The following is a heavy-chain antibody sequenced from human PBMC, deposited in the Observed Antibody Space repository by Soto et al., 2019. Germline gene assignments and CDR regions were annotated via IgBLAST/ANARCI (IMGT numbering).Heavy chain of an antibody. V-gene: IGHV4-61*05. J-gene: IGHJ5*02. Sequence: SETLSLTCTVSVGSISSSSYYWGWIRQPPGKGLEWIGYIYYSGSTNYNPSLKSRVTISVDTSKNQFSLKLSSVTAADTAVYYCARGGSLSPWGQGTLVTVSS. D-gene: IGHD3-16*01. CDR1: VGSISSSSYY. CDR3: ARGGSLSP. CDR2: IYYSGST.